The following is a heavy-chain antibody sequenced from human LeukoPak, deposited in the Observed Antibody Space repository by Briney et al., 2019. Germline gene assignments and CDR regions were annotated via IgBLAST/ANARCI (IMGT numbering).Heavy chain of an antibody. Sequence: ASVKVSCKVSGYTLTELSMHWVRQAPGKGLEWMGGFDPEDGETIYAQKFQGRVTMTEDTSTDTAYMELSSLRSEDTAVYYCATAPDYGGNRVERDYWGQGTLVTVSS. CDR2: FDPEDGET. CDR3: ATAPDYGGNRVERDY. V-gene: IGHV1-24*01. CDR1: GYTLTELS. J-gene: IGHJ4*02. D-gene: IGHD4-23*01.